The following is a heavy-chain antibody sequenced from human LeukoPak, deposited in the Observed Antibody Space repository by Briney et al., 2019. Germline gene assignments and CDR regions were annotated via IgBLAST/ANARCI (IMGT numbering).Heavy chain of an antibody. Sequence: PSETLSLTCTVSGGSISSGDYYWSWIRQPPGKGLEWIGYIYYSGSTYYNPSLKSRVTISVDTSKNQFSLKLSSVTAADTAVYYCARGQDGWLHPPYAFDIWGQGTMVTVSS. CDR1: GGSISSGDYY. D-gene: IGHD5-12*01. J-gene: IGHJ3*02. V-gene: IGHV4-30-4*08. CDR3: ARGQDGWLHPPYAFDI. CDR2: IYYSGST.